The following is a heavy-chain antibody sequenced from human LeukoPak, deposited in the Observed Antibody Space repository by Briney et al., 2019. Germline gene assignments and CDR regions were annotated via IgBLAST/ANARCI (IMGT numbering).Heavy chain of an antibody. J-gene: IGHJ4*02. V-gene: IGHV3-43*02. D-gene: IGHD6-13*01. CDR2: ISGDGGST. CDR3: AKEGSSWYFDY. Sequence: SGGPLRHYCAASRFTFDDYAMHWVRQATGKGLEWVSLISGDGGSTYYADSVKGRFTISRDNSKNSLYLQMNSLRTEDTALYYCAKEGSSWYFDYWGQGTLVTVSS. CDR1: RFTFDDYA.